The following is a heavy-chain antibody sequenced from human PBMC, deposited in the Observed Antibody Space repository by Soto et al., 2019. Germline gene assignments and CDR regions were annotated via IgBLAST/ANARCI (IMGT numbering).Heavy chain of an antibody. CDR1: GGSFSGYY. D-gene: IGHD5-12*01. J-gene: IGHJ4*02. V-gene: IGHV4-34*01. CDR3: ARASGYDYVPDY. Sequence: QVQLQQWGAGLLKPSETLSLTCAVYGGSFSGYYWSWIRQPPGKGLEWIGEINHSGSTNYNPSLKSRVTISVDTSKNQFSLKLSSGTAADTAVYYCARASGYDYVPDYWGQGTLVTVSS. CDR2: INHSGST.